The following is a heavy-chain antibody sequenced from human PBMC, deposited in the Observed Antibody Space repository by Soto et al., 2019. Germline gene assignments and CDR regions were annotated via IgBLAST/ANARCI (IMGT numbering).Heavy chain of an antibody. CDR3: VRDRGQLEDYFDY. J-gene: IGHJ4*02. Sequence: GGSLRLSCAASGFTFSQHWMSWVRQAPGKGLEWVANIKEDGSDKYYVDSVKGRFTISRDNAKNSLYLQLSSLRAEDTAVYWCVRDRGQLEDYFDYWGQGTMVTVSS. CDR2: IKEDGSDK. CDR1: GFTFSQHW. D-gene: IGHD6-6*01. V-gene: IGHV3-7*01.